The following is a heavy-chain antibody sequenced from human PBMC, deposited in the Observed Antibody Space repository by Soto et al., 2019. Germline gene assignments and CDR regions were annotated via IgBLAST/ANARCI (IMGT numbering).Heavy chain of an antibody. CDR2: IYHSGST. Sequence: QLQLQESGSGLVKPSQTLSLTCAVSGGSISSGGYSWSWIRQPPGKGLEWIGYIYHSGSTYYNPSLKSRVTISVDRSKNQFSLKLSSVTAADTAVYYCASTILYSGSYRWGAFDIWGQGTMVTVSS. J-gene: IGHJ3*02. D-gene: IGHD1-26*01. CDR3: ASTILYSGSYRWGAFDI. V-gene: IGHV4-30-2*01. CDR1: GGSISSGGYS.